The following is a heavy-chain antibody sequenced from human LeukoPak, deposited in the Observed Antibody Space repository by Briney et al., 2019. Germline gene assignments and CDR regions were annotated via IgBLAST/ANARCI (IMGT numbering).Heavy chain of an antibody. CDR1: GYTFTSYG. D-gene: IGHD1-26*01. Sequence: ASVKVSCKASGYTFTSYGISWVRQAPGQGLEWMGWISAYNGNTNYAQKFQGRVTITADKSTSTAYMELSSLRSEDTAVYYCASSRIVGATAFDIWGQGTMVTVSS. CDR2: ISAYNGNT. V-gene: IGHV1-18*01. CDR3: ASSRIVGATAFDI. J-gene: IGHJ3*02.